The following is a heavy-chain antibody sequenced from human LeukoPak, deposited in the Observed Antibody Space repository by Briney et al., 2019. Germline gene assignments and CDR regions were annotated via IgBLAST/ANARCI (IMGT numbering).Heavy chain of an antibody. J-gene: IGHJ4*02. D-gene: IGHD4-17*01. CDR2: ISSSGSTI. CDR3: ARDKSADYGDSYFDS. V-gene: IGHV3-48*03. Sequence: PGGSLRLSCAASGFTFSSYEMNWVRQAPGKGLEWVSYISSSGSTIYYADSVKGRFTISRDNAKNSLYLQMNSLRAEDTAVYYCARDKSADYGDSYFDSWGQGILVTASS. CDR1: GFTFSSYE.